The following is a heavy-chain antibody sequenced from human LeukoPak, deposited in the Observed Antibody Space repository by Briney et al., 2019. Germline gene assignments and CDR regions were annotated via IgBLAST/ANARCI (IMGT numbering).Heavy chain of an antibody. D-gene: IGHD3-22*01. CDR2: INPNSGGT. CDR1: GYTFTGYY. Sequence: ASVKVSCKASGYTFTGYYMHWVRQAPGQGLEWMGWINPNSGGTEYAQKFQGRVTMTRDTSITTAYMELSRLRSDDTAVYYCARSAAKSYNGSTGYYYSWGQGTLVTVSS. CDR3: ARSAAKSYNGSTGYYYS. J-gene: IGHJ5*02. V-gene: IGHV1-2*02.